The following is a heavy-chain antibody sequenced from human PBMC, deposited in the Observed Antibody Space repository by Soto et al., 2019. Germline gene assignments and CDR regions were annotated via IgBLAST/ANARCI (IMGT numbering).Heavy chain of an antibody. CDR3: ARGHCSSTSCYPTSDYYYMDV. J-gene: IGHJ6*03. CDR2: INHSGST. CDR1: GGSFSGYY. Sequence: SETLSLTCAVYGGSFSGYYWSWIRQPPGKGLEWIGEINHSGSTNYNPSLKSRVTISVDTSKNQFSLKLSSVTAADTAVYYCARGHCSSTSCYPTSDYYYMDVWGKGTTVTVSS. V-gene: IGHV4-34*01. D-gene: IGHD2-2*01.